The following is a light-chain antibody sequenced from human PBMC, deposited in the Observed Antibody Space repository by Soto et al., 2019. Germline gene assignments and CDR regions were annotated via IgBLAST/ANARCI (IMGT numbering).Light chain of an antibody. CDR3: QQYGSSPPRT. CDR1: QSVSNNY. J-gene: IGKJ2*01. V-gene: IGKV3-20*01. Sequence: EIVLTQSPGTLSLSPGERATLSCRASQSVSNNYLAWYQQKPGQAPRLLIYGASSRATGIPDTFSGSGSGTDFPLTISRLEPEDFAVYYCQQYGSSPPRTFGQGTKLEIK. CDR2: GAS.